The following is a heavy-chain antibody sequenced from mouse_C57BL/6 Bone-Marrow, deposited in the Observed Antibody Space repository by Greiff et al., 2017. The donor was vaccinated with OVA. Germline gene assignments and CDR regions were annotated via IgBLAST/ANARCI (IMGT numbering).Heavy chain of an antibody. V-gene: IGHV5-9*01. J-gene: IGHJ1*03. Sequence: EVKLVESGGGLVKPGGSLKLSCAASGFTFSSYTMSWVRQTPEKRLEWVATISGGGGNTYYPDSVKGRFTISSDNAKNTLYLQMSSLRSEDTALYYCARHENYDYDWYFDVWGTGTTVTVSS. CDR2: ISGGGGNT. CDR3: ARHENYDYDWYFDV. CDR1: GFTFSSYT. D-gene: IGHD2-4*01.